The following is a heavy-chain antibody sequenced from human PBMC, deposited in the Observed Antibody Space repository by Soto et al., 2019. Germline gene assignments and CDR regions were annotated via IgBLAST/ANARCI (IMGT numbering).Heavy chain of an antibody. CDR3: AITKKLVSACYFDF. CDR1: GYTLNEIY. Sequence: GASVKVSCEVSGYTLNEIYMHSVRQATGKGLEWMGGFDPEDGETIYAQKFQGRVTMTEDTSTDTAYMELSSLRSEDTAVYYCAITKKLVSACYFDFWGQGTLVTVS. D-gene: IGHD6-13*01. J-gene: IGHJ4*02. V-gene: IGHV1-24*01. CDR2: FDPEDGET.